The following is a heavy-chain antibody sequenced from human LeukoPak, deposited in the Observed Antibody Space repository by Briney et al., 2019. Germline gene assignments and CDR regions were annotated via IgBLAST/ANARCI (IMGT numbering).Heavy chain of an antibody. J-gene: IGHJ4*02. V-gene: IGHV3-30*04. Sequence: PGGSLRLSCAASGFTFSSYTMHWVRQAPGKGLEWVAVISYDGSNKYYADSVKGRFTISRDNSKNTLYLQMNSLRAEDTAVYYCARDPSAVGATTFDYWGQGTLVTVSS. D-gene: IGHD1-26*01. CDR1: GFTFSSYT. CDR3: ARDPSAVGATTFDY. CDR2: ISYDGSNK.